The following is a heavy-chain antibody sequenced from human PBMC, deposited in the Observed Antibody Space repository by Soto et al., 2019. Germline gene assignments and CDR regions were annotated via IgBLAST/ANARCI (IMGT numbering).Heavy chain of an antibody. V-gene: IGHV1-18*01. CDR3: ARAFYYYDSSGYPDY. CDR1: GYTFTNYG. CDR2: ISADNGHT. D-gene: IGHD3-22*01. J-gene: IGHJ4*02. Sequence: ASVKVSFKASGYTFTNYGISWVRQAPGQGLEWMGWISADNGHTNYAQKLQGRVTMTTETSTTTAYMELRSLRSDDTALYYCARAFYYYDSSGYPDYWGQGTLVTVSS.